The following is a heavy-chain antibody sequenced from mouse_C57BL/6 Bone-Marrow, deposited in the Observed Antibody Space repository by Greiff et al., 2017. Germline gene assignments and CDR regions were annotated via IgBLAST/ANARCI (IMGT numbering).Heavy chain of an antibody. CDR3: ARGGGITTALSPWFAY. Sequence: VQLQQSGPGMVKPSQSLSLTCTVTGYSITSGYDWHWIRHFPGNKLEWMGYISYSGSTNYNPSLKSRTSITHDTSKNHFFLKLNSVTTEDTATYYCARGGGITTALSPWFAYWGQGTLVTVSA. CDR2: ISYSGST. CDR1: GYSITSGYD. J-gene: IGHJ3*01. V-gene: IGHV3-1*01. D-gene: IGHD1-1*01.